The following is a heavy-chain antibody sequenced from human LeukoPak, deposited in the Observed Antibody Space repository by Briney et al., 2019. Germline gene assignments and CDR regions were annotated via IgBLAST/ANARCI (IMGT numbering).Heavy chain of an antibody. D-gene: IGHD6-13*01. V-gene: IGHV4-59*01. Sequence: PSETLSLTCTVSGGSISSYYWSWIRQPPGKGLEWIGYIYYSGSTNYNPSLKSRVTTSVDTSKNQFSLRLSSVTAADTAVYYCARVPGIAAAGTPYYFDYWGQGTLVTVSS. CDR1: GGSISSYY. CDR3: ARVPGIAAAGTPYYFDY. J-gene: IGHJ4*02. CDR2: IYYSGST.